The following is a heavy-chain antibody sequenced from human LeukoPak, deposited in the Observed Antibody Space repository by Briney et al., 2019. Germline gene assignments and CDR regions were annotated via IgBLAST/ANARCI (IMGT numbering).Heavy chain of an antibody. CDR3: ARHVRYCSSTSCYVRWFDP. CDR1: GGSISRYY. Sequence: SETLSLTCTVSGGSISRYYWSWIRQPPGKGLEWIGYIYYSGSTNYNPSLKSRVTISVDTSKNQFSLKLSSVTAADTAVYYCARHVRYCSSTSCYVRWFDPWGQGTLVTVSS. J-gene: IGHJ5*02. D-gene: IGHD2-2*01. CDR2: IYYSGST. V-gene: IGHV4-59*08.